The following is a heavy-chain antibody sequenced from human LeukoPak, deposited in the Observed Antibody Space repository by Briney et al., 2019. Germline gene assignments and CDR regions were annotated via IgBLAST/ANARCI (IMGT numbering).Heavy chain of an antibody. Sequence: GGSLRLSCAASGFTLRKYWMSWVRQAPGKGLEWLADIKEDGSKEYFVDSVKGRFTISRDNTKNSVYLQMNSLRAEDTAVYYCARDFGDSSGWYNDYWGQGTLVIVSS. D-gene: IGHD6-19*01. J-gene: IGHJ4*02. CDR3: ARDFGDSSGWYNDY. CDR2: IKEDGSKE. CDR1: GFTLRKYW. V-gene: IGHV3-7*01.